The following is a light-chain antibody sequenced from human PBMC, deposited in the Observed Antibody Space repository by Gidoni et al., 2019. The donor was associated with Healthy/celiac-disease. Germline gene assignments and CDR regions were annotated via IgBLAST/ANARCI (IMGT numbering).Light chain of an antibody. CDR1: QSVSSSY. Sequence: EIVLTQSPGTLSLSPGERATLSCRASQSVSSSYLAWYQQKPGQAPRLLIYGASSRATGIPDRFSGSGSGTDFTLTISRLEPEDFAVYYCQQYGSSPPTFXXXTELEIK. CDR3: QQYGSSPPT. J-gene: IGKJ2*01. V-gene: IGKV3-20*01. CDR2: GAS.